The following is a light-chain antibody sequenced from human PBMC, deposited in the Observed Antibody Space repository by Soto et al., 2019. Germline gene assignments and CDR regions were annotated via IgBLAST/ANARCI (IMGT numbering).Light chain of an antibody. J-gene: IGLJ1*01. CDR1: NSAIGGYTY. CDR2: DVI. Sequence: QSVLTHPASGSRSPGQSIPISFTGTNSAIGGYTYVSWYQQHPGKAPELMIYDVINRPSGVSNRFSGSKSGNTASLTISGLQAEDEADYYCSSYSRSGNYVFGNGTKVTVL. V-gene: IGLV2-14*03. CDR3: SSYSRSGNYV.